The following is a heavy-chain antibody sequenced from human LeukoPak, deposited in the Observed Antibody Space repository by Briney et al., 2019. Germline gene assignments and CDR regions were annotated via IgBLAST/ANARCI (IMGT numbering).Heavy chain of an antibody. CDR3: ASIGGTSLEY. J-gene: IGHJ4*02. CDR1: GYTFTDHY. CDR2: INPNSGGT. D-gene: IGHD4-23*01. Sequence: ASVKVSCKASGYTFTDHYMHWVRQAPGQGLEWVGWINPNSGGTNYAQRFQGRVTMTRDTSINTAYMEVSRLRSDDTAVYYCASIGGTSLEYWGQGTLGTVSS. V-gene: IGHV1-2*02.